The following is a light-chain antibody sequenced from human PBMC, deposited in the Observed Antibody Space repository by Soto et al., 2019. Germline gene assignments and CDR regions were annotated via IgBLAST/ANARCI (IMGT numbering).Light chain of an antibody. J-gene: IGLJ1*01. Sequence: QSALTRPISVSGSAGRSITSSCTGNSNDIGSYDYVCWYQQHPGKAPRLLIHGVHNRSPGISGRFSASKSGLTASLTISGLQAEDEADYYCTAFSANRVYLFGPGTKVTV. CDR3: TAFSANRVYL. V-gene: IGLV2-14*01. CDR2: GVH. CDR1: SNDIGSYDY.